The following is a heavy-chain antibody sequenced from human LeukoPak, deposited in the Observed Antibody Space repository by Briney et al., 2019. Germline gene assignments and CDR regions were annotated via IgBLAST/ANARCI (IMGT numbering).Heavy chain of an antibody. Sequence: ASVKVSCKASGYTFTGYYMHWVRQAPGQGLEWMGWINPNSGGTNYAQKFQGRVTMTRDTSISTAYMELSRLRSDDTAVYYCARAPPITMVRGVGYYYYMDVWGKGTTVTVSS. CDR2: INPNSGGT. CDR1: GYTFTGYY. D-gene: IGHD3-10*01. J-gene: IGHJ6*03. V-gene: IGHV1-2*02. CDR3: ARAPPITMVRGVGYYYYMDV.